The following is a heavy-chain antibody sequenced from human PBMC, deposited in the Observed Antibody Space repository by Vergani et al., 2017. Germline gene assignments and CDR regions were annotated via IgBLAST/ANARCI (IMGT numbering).Heavy chain of an antibody. D-gene: IGHD1-1*01. V-gene: IGHV3-11*04. CDR1: VFKFSDHY. CDR3: AKNPGISTTRHYYAMDV. CDR2: ISPGASTA. Sequence: LEESGGGSVKPGGSLRLSCAASVFKFSDHYMSWIRQAPGKGLEWVSHISPGASTASYTDSVTGRFTVSRDNANNSLTLDMTTLRVEDTAVYYCAKNPGISTTRHYYAMDVWGQGTTVTVSS. J-gene: IGHJ6*02.